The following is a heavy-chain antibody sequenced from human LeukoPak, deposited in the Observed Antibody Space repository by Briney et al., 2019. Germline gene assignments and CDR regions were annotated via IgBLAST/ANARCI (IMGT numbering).Heavy chain of an antibody. J-gene: IGHJ3*02. D-gene: IGHD5-24*01. CDR2: ISSSSSYT. CDR1: GFIFSGYN. CDR3: ARGRDGYKQGAFDI. V-gene: IGHV3-21*01. Sequence: GGSLRLSCAASGFIFSGYNMNWVRQAPGEGLEWVSSISSSSSYTYYADSVKGRFTISRDNAKNSLYLQMNSLRAEDTAVYYCARGRDGYKQGAFDIWGQGTMVTVSS.